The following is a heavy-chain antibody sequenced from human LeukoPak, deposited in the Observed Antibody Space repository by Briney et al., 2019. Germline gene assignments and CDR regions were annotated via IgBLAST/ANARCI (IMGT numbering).Heavy chain of an antibody. J-gene: IGHJ4*02. CDR3: ARARRSPDY. D-gene: IGHD1-14*01. CDR1: GYTFTSFH. Sequence: ASVKVSCKASGYTFTSFHMHWVRQAPGQGLEWMGILNPSDGYTNSAQKFQGRVTITRDTSTSTVYMELSSLRSEDTAVYYCARARRSPDYWGQGTLVTVSS. V-gene: IGHV1-46*01. CDR2: LNPSDGYT.